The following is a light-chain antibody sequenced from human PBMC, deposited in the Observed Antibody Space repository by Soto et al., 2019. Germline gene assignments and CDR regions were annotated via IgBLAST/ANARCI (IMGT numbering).Light chain of an antibody. J-gene: IGLJ2*01. Sequence: QSALTQPPSASGSAGQSVTISCTGTSSDVGAYSYVSWYLQHPGRAPKLMIYEVSKRPSGVPDRFSGSRSGNTASLTVSGLQAEDEADYYCSSYAGSDKGVVFGGGTKLTVL. V-gene: IGLV2-8*01. CDR2: EVS. CDR1: SSDVGAYSY. CDR3: SSYAGSDKGVV.